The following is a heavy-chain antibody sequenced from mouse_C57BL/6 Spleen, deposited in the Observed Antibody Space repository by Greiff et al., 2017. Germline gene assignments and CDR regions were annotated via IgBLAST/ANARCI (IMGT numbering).Heavy chain of an antibody. V-gene: IGHV7-3*01. CDR2: IRNKANGYTT. J-gene: IGHJ4*01. D-gene: IGHD2-5*01. Sequence: EVQLVESGGGLVQPGGSLSLSCAASGFTFTDYYMSWVRQPPGKALEWLGFIRNKANGYTTEYSASVKGRFTFSRDNSQSILYLQDNALRAEDSATYYCARAPTVVTMRGLYAMDYWGQGTSVTVSS. CDR3: ARAPTVVTMRGLYAMDY. CDR1: GFTFTDYY.